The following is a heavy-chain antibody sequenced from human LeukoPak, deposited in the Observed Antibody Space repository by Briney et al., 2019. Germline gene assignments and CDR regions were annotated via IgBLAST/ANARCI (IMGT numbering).Heavy chain of an antibody. Sequence: ASVKVSCKASGYTFTNYCLHWVRQAPGQGLEWMAMINPSGGSTTYAQKFQGRVTMTRDTSTSTVYMELSSLRYEDTAVYYCARAMVRGLSNPFDSWGQGTLVTVSS. D-gene: IGHD3-10*01. J-gene: IGHJ4*02. CDR2: INPSGGST. CDR3: ARAMVRGLSNPFDS. V-gene: IGHV1-46*01. CDR1: GYTFTNYC.